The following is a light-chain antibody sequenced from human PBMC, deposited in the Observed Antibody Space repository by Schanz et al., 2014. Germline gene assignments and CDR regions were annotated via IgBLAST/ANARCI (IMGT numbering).Light chain of an antibody. J-gene: IGKJ3*01. V-gene: IGKV3-20*01. CDR3: QHYGSPPLT. CDR2: GAS. Sequence: EIVLTQSPGTLSLSPGERATLSCRASQSVSSSYLAWYQQKPGQAPRLLISGASIRATGIPDRFSGSGSGTDFTLTISRVEPEDSAVYYCQHYGSPPLTFGPGTTVDIK. CDR1: QSVSSSY.